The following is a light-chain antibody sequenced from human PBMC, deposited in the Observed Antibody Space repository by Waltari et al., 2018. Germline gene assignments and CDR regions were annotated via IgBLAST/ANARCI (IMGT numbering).Light chain of an antibody. Sequence: EIVLTQSPGTLSLSTGERATLSCRARQSVSRYLAWYQQTPGQAPRLLIYEASRRATGIPDRFSGSGSVTDFTLTISRLEPEDFAVYYCQKYGTLPATFGQGTKVEIK. CDR3: QKYGTLPAT. V-gene: IGKV3-20*01. J-gene: IGKJ1*01. CDR1: QSVSRY. CDR2: EAS.